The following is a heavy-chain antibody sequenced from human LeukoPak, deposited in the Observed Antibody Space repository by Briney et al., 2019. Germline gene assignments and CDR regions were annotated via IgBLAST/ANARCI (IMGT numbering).Heavy chain of an antibody. CDR1: GYTFTGYY. V-gene: IGHV1-2*02. CDR3: ARESRWELLWGYFDY. Sequence: AASVTVSCTASGYTFTGYYMHWVRQAPGQGLEWMGWINPNSGGTNYAQKFQGRVTMTRDTSISTAYMELSRLRSDDTAVYYCARESRWELLWGYFDYWGQGTLVTVSS. J-gene: IGHJ4*02. CDR2: INPNSGGT. D-gene: IGHD1-26*01.